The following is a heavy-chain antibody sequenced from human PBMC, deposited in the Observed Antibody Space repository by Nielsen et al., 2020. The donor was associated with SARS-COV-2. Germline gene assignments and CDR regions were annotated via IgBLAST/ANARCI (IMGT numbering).Heavy chain of an antibody. D-gene: IGHD3-10*01. J-gene: IGHJ6*03. CDR3: ARGGVSLYYYYMDV. CDR2: VYYNGST. Sequence: LRLSCTFSGGSITAGDYYWSWIRQPPGKGLEWIGYVYYNGSTYYNVSLKSRVTISVDTSKSQFSLKLSSVTAADTAVYYCARGGVSLYYYYMDVWGKGTTVTVSS. V-gene: IGHV4-30-4*01. CDR1: GGSITAGDYY.